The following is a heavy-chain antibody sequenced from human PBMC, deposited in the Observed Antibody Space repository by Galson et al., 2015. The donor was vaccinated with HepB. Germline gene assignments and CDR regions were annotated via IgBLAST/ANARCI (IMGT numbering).Heavy chain of an antibody. D-gene: IGHD5-12*01. V-gene: IGHV3-21*01. CDR1: GFTFNDYS. Sequence: SLRLSCAASGFTFNDYSMNWVRQAPGKGLEWVSSISSSRYFIYYADSVKGRFTISRDSARNSLYLEMNSLRVEDTAVYYCARDREGGSRTYPFDNWGQGTLVTVSS. CDR3: ARDREGGSRTYPFDN. J-gene: IGHJ4*02. CDR2: ISSSRYFI.